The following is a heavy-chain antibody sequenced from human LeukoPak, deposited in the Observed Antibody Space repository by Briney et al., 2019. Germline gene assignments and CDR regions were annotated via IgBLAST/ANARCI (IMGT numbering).Heavy chain of an antibody. D-gene: IGHD5/OR15-5a*01. J-gene: IGHJ4*02. Sequence: SETLSLTCTVSGGSISSYYWSWVRQPAGKGLEWIGRIYTSGSTNYNPSLKSRDAMSVDTSKNQFSLKLSSVTAADTAVYYCARDGMSINAYFDYWGQGTLVTVSS. CDR3: ARDGMSINAYFDY. CDR1: GGSISSYY. CDR2: IYTSGST. V-gene: IGHV4-4*07.